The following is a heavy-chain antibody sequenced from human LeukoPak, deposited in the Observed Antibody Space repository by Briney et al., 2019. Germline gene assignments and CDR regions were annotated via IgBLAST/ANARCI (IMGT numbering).Heavy chain of an antibody. D-gene: IGHD3-22*01. CDR1: GFTFSSYA. CDR3: AKDETDSSGYYWIS. V-gene: IGHV3-23*01. J-gene: IGHJ4*02. CDR2: ISGSGGST. Sequence: GGSLRLSCAASGFTFSSYAMSWVRQAPGKGLEWVSAISGSGGSTYYADSVKGRFTISRDNSKNTLYLQMNSLRAEDTVVYYCAKDETDSSGYYWISWGQGTLVTVSS.